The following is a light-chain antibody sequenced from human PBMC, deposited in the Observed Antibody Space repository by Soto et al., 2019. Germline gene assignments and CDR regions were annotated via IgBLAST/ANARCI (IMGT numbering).Light chain of an antibody. CDR1: QDIRNE. J-gene: IGKJ1*01. CDR3: LQDYIHPWT. V-gene: IGKV1-6*01. CDR2: AAS. Sequence: AIQMTQSPSSLSASVGDRVTITCRASQDIRNELGWYQQKPGKAPKVLIYAASNLQNGVPSRFSGSGSGTDFTLTINSLQPEDFATYYCLQDYIHPWTFGQGTKVEIK.